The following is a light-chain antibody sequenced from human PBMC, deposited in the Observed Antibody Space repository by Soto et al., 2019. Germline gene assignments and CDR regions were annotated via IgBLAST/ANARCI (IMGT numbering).Light chain of an antibody. V-gene: IGKV3-15*01. J-gene: IGKJ4*01. CDR2: GTS. CDR3: QQYDNWPPT. CDR1: QSVSSS. Sequence: EIVLTQSPATLSVSPGERATLSCRASQSVSSSSLAWYQQNPGQSPRLLIYGTSTRATGIPARFSGSGSGTEFTLTISSLQSEDFALYWCQQYDNWPPTFGGGTKVDI.